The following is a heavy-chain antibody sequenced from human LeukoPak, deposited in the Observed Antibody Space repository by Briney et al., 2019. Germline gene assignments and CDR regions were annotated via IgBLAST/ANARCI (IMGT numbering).Heavy chain of an antibody. D-gene: IGHD1-26*01. CDR2: IYYSGST. CDR1: GGSISSSSYY. J-gene: IGHJ4*02. V-gene: IGHV4-39*07. Sequence: PSETLSLTCTVSGGSISSSSYYWGWIRQPPGKGLEWIGSIYYSGSTYYNPSLKSRVTISVDTSKNQFSLKLSSVTAADTAVYYCARSLQWELPQEYYFDYWGQGTLVTVSS. CDR3: ARSLQWELPQEYYFDY.